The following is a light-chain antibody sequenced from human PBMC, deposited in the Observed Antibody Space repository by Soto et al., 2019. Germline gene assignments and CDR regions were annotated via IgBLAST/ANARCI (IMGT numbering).Light chain of an antibody. CDR2: GAS. CDR3: QQYGSAPWT. CDR1: QRGFGTY. Sequence: EIVLTQSPGTLSLFPGESVTISCRASQRGFGTYLAWYQHKPGQAPRLLIYGASGRAAGIADRFSGSGSGTAFTLTISRLEPEDSAVYSCQQYGSAPWTFGQGTKVEIK. J-gene: IGKJ1*01. V-gene: IGKV3-20*01.